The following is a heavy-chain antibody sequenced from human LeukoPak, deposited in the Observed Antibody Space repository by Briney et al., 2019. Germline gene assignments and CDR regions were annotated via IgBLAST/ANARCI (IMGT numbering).Heavy chain of an antibody. D-gene: IGHD6-6*01. CDR2: IYYSGST. V-gene: IGHV4-59*08. Sequence: SETLSLTCTVSGGSISSYYWSWIRQPPGKGLEWIGYIYYSGSTNYNPSLKSRVTISVDTSKNQFSLKLSSVTAADTAVYYCAVGAARPGYYFDYWGQGTLVTVSS. CDR3: AVGAARPGYYFDY. CDR1: GGSISSYY. J-gene: IGHJ4*02.